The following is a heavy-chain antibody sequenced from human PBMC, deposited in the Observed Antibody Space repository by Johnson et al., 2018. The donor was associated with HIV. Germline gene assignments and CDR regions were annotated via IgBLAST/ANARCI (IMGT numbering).Heavy chain of an antibody. CDR1: GFTFSSYG. D-gene: IGHD3-10*01. J-gene: IGHJ3*02. Sequence: QVQLVESGGGVVQPGRSLRLSCAASGFTFSSYGMHWVRQAPGKGLEWVAVIWYDGSNKYYADSVKDRFTISRDNSKNTLYLQMNSLRAEDTAVYYCAKPYGSGSYDAFDIWGQGTMVTVSS. CDR3: AKPYGSGSYDAFDI. V-gene: IGHV3-33*06. CDR2: IWYDGSNK.